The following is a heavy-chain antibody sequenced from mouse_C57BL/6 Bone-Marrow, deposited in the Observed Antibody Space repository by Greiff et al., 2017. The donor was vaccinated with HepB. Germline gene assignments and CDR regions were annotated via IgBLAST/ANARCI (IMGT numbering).Heavy chain of an antibody. Sequence: VQVVESGGGLVQPKGSLKLSCAASGFTFNTYAMHWVRQAPGKGLEWVARIRSKSSNYATYYADSVKDRFTISRDDSQSMLYLQMNNLKTEDTAMYYCVRELGPRYYFDYWGQGTTLTVSS. CDR1: GFTFNTYA. CDR2: IRSKSSNYAT. J-gene: IGHJ2*01. D-gene: IGHD4-1*01. V-gene: IGHV10-3*01. CDR3: VRELGPRYYFDY.